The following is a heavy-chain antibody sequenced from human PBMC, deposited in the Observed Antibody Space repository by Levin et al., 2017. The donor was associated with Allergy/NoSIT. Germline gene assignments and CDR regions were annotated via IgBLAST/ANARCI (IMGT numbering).Heavy chain of an antibody. V-gene: IGHV1-46*01. CDR2: INPSGGST. J-gene: IGHJ4*02. D-gene: IGHD4-17*01. CDR1: GYTFTSYY. CDR3: ARDPHNDYGDYNSGYDY. Sequence: ASVKVSCKASGYTFTSYYMHWVRQAPGQGLEWMGIINPSGGSTSYAQKFQGRVTMTRDTSTSTVYMELSSLRSEDTAVYYCARDPHNDYGDYNSGYDYWGQGTLVTVSS.